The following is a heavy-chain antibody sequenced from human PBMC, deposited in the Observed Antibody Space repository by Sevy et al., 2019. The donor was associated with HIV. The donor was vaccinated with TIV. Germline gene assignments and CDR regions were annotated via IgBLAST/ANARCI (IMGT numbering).Heavy chain of an antibody. J-gene: IGHJ6*03. CDR3: ARDGVHYYYDSSGYYYYYYYYYMDV. V-gene: IGHV3-30-3*01. D-gene: IGHD3-22*01. CDR1: GFTFSSYA. CDR2: ISYDGSNK. Sequence: GGSLRLSCAASGFTFSSYAMHWVRQAPGKGLEWVAVISYDGSNKYYADSVKGRLTISIDNSKNTLYLQMNSLRAEDTAVYYCARDGVHYYYDSSGYYYYYYYYYMDVWGKGTTVTVSS.